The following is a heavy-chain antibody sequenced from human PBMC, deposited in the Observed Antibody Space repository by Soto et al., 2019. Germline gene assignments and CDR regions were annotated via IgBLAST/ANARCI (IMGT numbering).Heavy chain of an antibody. CDR1: GFTFSDYY. Sequence: EVQLVESGGGLVQPGGSLRLSCAASGFTFSDYYMDWVRQAPGKGLECVGRIRNKANSYSTEYAASVKGRFTISRDDSKSSLYLQMDSLKTEDTAVYYCVRSFLSSDSKTFDYWGQGTLVTVSS. CDR2: IRNKANSYST. CDR3: VRSFLSSDSKTFDY. J-gene: IGHJ4*02. D-gene: IGHD6-19*01. V-gene: IGHV3-72*01.